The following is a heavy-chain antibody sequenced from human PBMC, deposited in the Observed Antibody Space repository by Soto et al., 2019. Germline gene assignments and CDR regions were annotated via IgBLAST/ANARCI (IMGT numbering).Heavy chain of an antibody. Sequence: SVKVSCKASGGTFSSYAISWVRQAPGQGLEWMGGIIPIFGTANYAQKFQGRVTITADESTSTAYMELSSLRSEDTAVYYCTAAAAGTVRLYYYYGMDVWGQGTTVTVSS. V-gene: IGHV1-69*13. CDR1: GGTFSSYA. CDR2: IIPIFGTA. D-gene: IGHD6-13*01. CDR3: TAAAAGTVRLYYYYGMDV. J-gene: IGHJ6*02.